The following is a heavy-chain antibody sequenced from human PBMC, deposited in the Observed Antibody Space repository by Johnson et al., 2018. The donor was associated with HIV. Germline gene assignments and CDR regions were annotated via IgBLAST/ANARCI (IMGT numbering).Heavy chain of an antibody. Sequence: VQLVESGGGLVQPGRSLRLSCAASGFTFDDYAMHWVRQAPGKGLEWVSYISRSGSTIYYADSVKGRFTLSRDNAKNSLYLQMNSLKTEDTAVYYCSTYAALITMYVEIKGGAFDIWGQGTMVTVSS. J-gene: IGHJ3*02. CDR3: STYAALITMYVEIKGGAFDI. D-gene: IGHD3-16*01. CDR2: ISRSGSTI. V-gene: IGHV3-48*03. CDR1: GFTFDDYA.